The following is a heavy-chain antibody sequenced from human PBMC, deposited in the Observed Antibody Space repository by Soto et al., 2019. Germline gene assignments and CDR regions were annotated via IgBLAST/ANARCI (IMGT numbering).Heavy chain of an antibody. V-gene: IGHV3-23*01. J-gene: IGHJ4*02. CDR3: AKDLEYYYDSSGYYLDY. D-gene: IGHD3-22*01. Sequence: GGSLRLSCADSGFTFSSYAMSWVRQAPGKGLEWVSAISGSGGSTYYADSVKGRFTISRDNSKNTLYLQMNSLRAEDTAVYYCAKDLEYYYDSSGYYLDYWGQGTLVTVSS. CDR2: ISGSGGST. CDR1: GFTFSSYA.